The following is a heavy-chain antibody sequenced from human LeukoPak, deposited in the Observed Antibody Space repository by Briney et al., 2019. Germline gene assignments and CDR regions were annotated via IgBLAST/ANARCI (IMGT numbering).Heavy chain of an antibody. Sequence: GGSLRFSCAASGFTFSSYGMHWVRQAPGKGLEWVAVIWYDGSNKYYADSVKGRFTISRDNSKNTLYLQMNSLRAEDTAVYYCARDRPSSWVFGYWGQGTLVTVSS. J-gene: IGHJ4*02. V-gene: IGHV3-33*01. CDR2: IWYDGSNK. CDR1: GFTFSSYG. D-gene: IGHD6-13*01. CDR3: ARDRPSSWVFGY.